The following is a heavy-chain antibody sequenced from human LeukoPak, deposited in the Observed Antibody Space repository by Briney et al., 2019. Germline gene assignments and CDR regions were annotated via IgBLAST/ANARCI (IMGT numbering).Heavy chain of an antibody. Sequence: GGSLRLSCAASGFTFSSYAMSWVRQAPGKGLEWVSSISGSTTYIYYADSVKGRFTISRDNAKNSLYLQMNSLRAEDTAVYYCARGSEWSSGVSDYWGQGTLVTVSS. CDR2: ISGSTTYI. J-gene: IGHJ4*02. CDR3: ARGSEWSSGVSDY. CDR1: GFTFSSYA. V-gene: IGHV3-21*01. D-gene: IGHD3-3*01.